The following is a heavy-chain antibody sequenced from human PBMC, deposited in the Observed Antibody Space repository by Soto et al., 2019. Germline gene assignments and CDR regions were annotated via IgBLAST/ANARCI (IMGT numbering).Heavy chain of an antibody. CDR3: ARDPKQLVRTYYYYGMDV. Sequence: ASVKVSCKASGYTFTSYGISWVRQAPGQGLEWMGWISAYNGNTNYAQKLQGRVTMTTDTSTSTAYMELRSLRSDDTAVYYCARDPKQLVRTYYYYGMDVWGQGTTVTVSS. J-gene: IGHJ6*02. D-gene: IGHD6-6*01. V-gene: IGHV1-18*04. CDR2: ISAYNGNT. CDR1: GYTFTSYG.